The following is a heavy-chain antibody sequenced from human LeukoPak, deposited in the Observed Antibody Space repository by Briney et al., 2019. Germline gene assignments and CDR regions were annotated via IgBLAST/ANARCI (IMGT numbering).Heavy chain of an antibody. CDR2: IVVGSGHT. CDR1: GFTFSSSA. CDR3: AAEGILDRIAAAGYWYFDL. Sequence: SVKVSCKASGFTFSSSAVQWVRQARGQRLEWIGWIVVGSGHTNYAQKFQERVTITRDMSTSTAYMELSSLRFEDTAVYYCAAEGILDRIAAAGYWYFDLWGRGTLVTVSS. J-gene: IGHJ2*01. V-gene: IGHV1-58*01. D-gene: IGHD6-13*01.